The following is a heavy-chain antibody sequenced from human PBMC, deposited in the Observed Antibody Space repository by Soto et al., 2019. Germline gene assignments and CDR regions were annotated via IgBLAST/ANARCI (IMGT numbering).Heavy chain of an antibody. CDR3: AKDGAHDLSLDY. V-gene: IGHV3-30*18. CDR2: ISYDGSNK. J-gene: IGHJ4*02. CDR1: GFTFSSYG. Sequence: QVQLVESGGGVVQPGRSLRLSCAASGFTFSSYGMHWVRQAPGKGLAWVAVISYDGSNKYYADSVKGRFTISRDNSKNTLYLQMNGLRAEDTAVYYCAKDGAHDLSLDYWGQGTLVTVSS. D-gene: IGHD2-21*02.